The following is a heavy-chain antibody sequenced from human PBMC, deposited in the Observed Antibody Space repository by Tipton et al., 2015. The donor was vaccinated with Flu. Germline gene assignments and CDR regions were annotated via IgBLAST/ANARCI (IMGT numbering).Heavy chain of an antibody. V-gene: IGHV4-61*02. CDR2: IYTSGST. CDR1: GGSISSGSYY. CDR3: ARDHRWELHAFDI. J-gene: IGHJ3*02. D-gene: IGHD1-26*01. Sequence: TLSLTCTVSGGSISSGSYYWSWIRQPAGKGLEWIGRIYTSGSTNYNPSLKSRVTISVDTSKNQFSLKLSSVTAADTAVYYCARDHRWELHAFDIWGQGTMVTASS.